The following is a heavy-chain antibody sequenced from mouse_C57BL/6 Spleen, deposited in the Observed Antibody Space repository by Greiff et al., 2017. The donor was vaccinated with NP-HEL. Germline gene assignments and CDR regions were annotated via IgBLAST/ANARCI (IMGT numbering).Heavy chain of an antibody. D-gene: IGHD1-1*01. CDR1: GYAFTNYL. CDR3: ARSSFITTVVAPFAY. V-gene: IGHV1-54*01. Sequence: VKLQESGAELVRPGTSVKVSCKASGYAFTNYLIEWVKQRPGQGLEWIGVINPGSGGTNYNEKFKGKATLTADKSSSTAYMQLSSLTSEDSAVYFCARSSFITTVVAPFAYWGQGTLVTVSA. CDR2: INPGSGGT. J-gene: IGHJ3*01.